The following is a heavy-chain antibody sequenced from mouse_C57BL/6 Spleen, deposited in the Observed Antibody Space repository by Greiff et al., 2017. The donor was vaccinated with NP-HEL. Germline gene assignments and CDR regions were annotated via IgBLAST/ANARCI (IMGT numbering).Heavy chain of an antibody. J-gene: IGHJ3*01. Sequence: QVQLKQSGAELVRPGASVTLSCKASGYTFTDYEMHWVKQTPVHGLEWIGAIDPETGGTAYNQKFKGKAILTADKSSSTAYMELRSLTSEDSAVYYCTRYYGNSCAYWGQGTLVTVSA. CDR3: TRYYGNSCAY. CDR2: IDPETGGT. V-gene: IGHV1-15*01. D-gene: IGHD2-1*01. CDR1: GYTFTDYE.